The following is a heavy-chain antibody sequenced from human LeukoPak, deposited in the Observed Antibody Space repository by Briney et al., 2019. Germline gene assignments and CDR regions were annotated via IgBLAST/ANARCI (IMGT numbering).Heavy chain of an antibody. CDR3: ARFRGITMVRGALDAFDI. D-gene: IGHD3-10*01. Sequence: GESLKISCKGSGYSFTSYWIGWVRQMPGKGLEWMGIIYPGGSDTRYSPSFQGQVTISADKSISTAYLQWSSLKASDTAMYYCARFRGITMVRGALDAFDIWGQVTMVTVSS. CDR1: GYSFTSYW. J-gene: IGHJ3*02. V-gene: IGHV5-51*01. CDR2: IYPGGSDT.